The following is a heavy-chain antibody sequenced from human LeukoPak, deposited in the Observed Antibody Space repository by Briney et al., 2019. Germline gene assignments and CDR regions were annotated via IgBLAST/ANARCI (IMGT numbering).Heavy chain of an antibody. CDR1: GFTFTNYV. Sequence: GGSLRLSCVVSGFTFTNYVVHWVRQAPGKGPEWVAIIWFDGSNKYYAESVEGRFTISRGNSNNTLFLQMNSLRAEDTAIYYCTKLPSAWWLGNYFDYWGQGTLVTVSS. V-gene: IGHV3-33*08. CDR3: TKLPSAWWLGNYFDY. J-gene: IGHJ4*02. D-gene: IGHD2-8*02. CDR2: IWFDGSNK.